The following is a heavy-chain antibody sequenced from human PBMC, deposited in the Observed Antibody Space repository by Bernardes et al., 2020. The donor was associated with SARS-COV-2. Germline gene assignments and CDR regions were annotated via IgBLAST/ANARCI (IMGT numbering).Heavy chain of an antibody. Sequence: GGSLRLSCAASGFTFSSYWMSWVRQAPGKGLEWVANIKEDGSEKHYVDSMKGRFTISRDNAKNSLYLQMNSLRAEDTAVYHCVRGGRSPNYWGQGTLVTVSS. V-gene: IGHV3-7*01. CDR1: GFTFSSYW. D-gene: IGHD1-26*01. J-gene: IGHJ4*02. CDR3: VRGGRSPNY. CDR2: IKEDGSEK.